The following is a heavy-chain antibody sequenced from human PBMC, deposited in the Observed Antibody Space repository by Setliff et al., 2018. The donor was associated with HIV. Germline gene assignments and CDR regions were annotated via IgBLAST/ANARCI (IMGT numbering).Heavy chain of an antibody. J-gene: IGHJ4*02. D-gene: IGHD6-19*01. CDR2: IYRSGNT. CDR3: ARAVAGSPYFFDY. CDR1: GDFISSDYY. V-gene: IGHV4-38-2*02. Sequence: LSLTCTVSGDFISSDYYWSWIRQSPGKGLEWIASIYRSGNTYYNPSLKSRVTISVDTSKNQFSLRLTSMTAADTAVYYCARAVAGSPYFFDYWGQGTLVTVSS.